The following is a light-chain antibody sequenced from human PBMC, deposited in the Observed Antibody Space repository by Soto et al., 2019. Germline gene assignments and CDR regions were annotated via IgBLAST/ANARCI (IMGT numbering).Light chain of an antibody. J-gene: IGLJ1*01. CDR3: SSYTNATALGGYV. Sequence: QSVLTQPASVSGSPGQSITLSCTGTSSDVGGYNYVSWYQQHPGKAPKLLIYDVSNRPSGVSNRFSGSKSGNTASLTISGLQAEDEADYYCSSYTNATALGGYVFGAGTKVTVL. V-gene: IGLV2-14*01. CDR2: DVS. CDR1: SSDVGGYNY.